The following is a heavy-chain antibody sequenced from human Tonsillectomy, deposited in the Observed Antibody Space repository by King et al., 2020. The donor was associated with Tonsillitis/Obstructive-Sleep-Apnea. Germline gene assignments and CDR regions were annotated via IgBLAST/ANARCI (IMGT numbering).Heavy chain of an antibody. Sequence: VQLQQWGAGLLKPSETLSLTCAVYSGSFNGFYWSWIRQPPGKGLEWIGEINHSGITNYNPSLKSRVTISVDTSKNQFSLKLRSVTAADTAEYYCARGEAPDCSSSSCYIWFDPWGQGTLVTVSS. V-gene: IGHV4-34*01. J-gene: IGHJ5*02. D-gene: IGHD2-2*02. CDR2: INHSGIT. CDR3: ARGEAPDCSSSSCYIWFDP. CDR1: SGSFNGFY.